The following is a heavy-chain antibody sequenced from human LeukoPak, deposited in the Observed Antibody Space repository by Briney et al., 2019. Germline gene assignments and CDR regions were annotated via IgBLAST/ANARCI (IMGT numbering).Heavy chain of an antibody. Sequence: GSLELSWDFPGFPLSNFDMTWVRPAPGKGLEWVSSISASGGSTYYVDSVKGRFTISRDNSNKMVYLQMNNLRVEDTALYYCAKRAQGLGSPFDYWGQGTLVTVSS. J-gene: IGHJ4*02. CDR1: GFPLSNFD. CDR2: ISASGGST. V-gene: IGHV3-23*01. CDR3: AKRAQGLGSPFDY. D-gene: IGHD3-10*01.